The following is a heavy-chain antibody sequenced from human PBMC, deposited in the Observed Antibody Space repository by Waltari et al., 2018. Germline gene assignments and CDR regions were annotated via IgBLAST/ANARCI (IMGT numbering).Heavy chain of an antibody. V-gene: IGHV1-2*06. D-gene: IGHD6-13*01. CDR1: GGTFTGYY. J-gene: IGHJ3*02. CDR3: ARAYLGYSSRGTDI. Sequence: QVQLVQSGAEVKKPGSSVKVSCKASGGTFTGYYMHWVRQAPGQGLEWMGRINPNSGGTNYAQKFQGRVTMTRDTSISTAYMELSRLRSDDTAVYYCARAYLGYSSRGTDIWGQGTMVTVSS. CDR2: INPNSGGT.